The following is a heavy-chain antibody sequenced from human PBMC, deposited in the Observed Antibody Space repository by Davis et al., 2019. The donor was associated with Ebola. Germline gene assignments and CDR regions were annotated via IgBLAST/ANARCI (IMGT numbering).Heavy chain of an antibody. J-gene: IGHJ4*02. D-gene: IGHD6-6*01. CDR2: LWYDGSNK. V-gene: IGHV3-33*08. Sequence: GESLKISCPASGFTFSSYGMPWVRQAPGKGLEWVAVLWYDGSNKYYADSVKGRFTISRDNSKNTLYLQMNSLRAEDTAVYYCASGGSSDYWGQGTLVTVSS. CDR1: GFTFSSYG. CDR3: ASGGSSDY.